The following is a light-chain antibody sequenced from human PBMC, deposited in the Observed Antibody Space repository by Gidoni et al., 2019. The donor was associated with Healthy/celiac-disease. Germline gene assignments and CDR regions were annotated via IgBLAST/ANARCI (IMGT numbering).Light chain of an antibody. CDR3: QQYNSYRT. CDR2: KAS. V-gene: IGKV1-5*03. CDR1: QSISSW. Sequence: DIHMTPSPSTLSASVGDRVTITCRASQSISSWLAWYQQKPGKAPKLLIYKASSLESGVPSRFSGSGSGTEFTLNISSLQTDDFATYYCQQYNSYRTFGQGTKVEIK. J-gene: IGKJ1*01.